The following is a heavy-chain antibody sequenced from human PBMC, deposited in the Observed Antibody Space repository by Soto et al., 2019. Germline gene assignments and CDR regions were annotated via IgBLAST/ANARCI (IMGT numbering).Heavy chain of an antibody. CDR3: AKAGLYCSGGSCYSPVYYFDY. CDR1: GFTFSSYA. J-gene: IGHJ4*02. Sequence: GGSLRLSCAASGFTFSSYAMSWVRQAPGKGLEWVSAISGSGGSTYYADSVKGRFTISRDNSKNTLYLQMNSLRAEDTAVYYCAKAGLYCSGGSCYSPVYYFDYWGQGTLVTVSS. V-gene: IGHV3-23*01. CDR2: ISGSGGST. D-gene: IGHD2-15*01.